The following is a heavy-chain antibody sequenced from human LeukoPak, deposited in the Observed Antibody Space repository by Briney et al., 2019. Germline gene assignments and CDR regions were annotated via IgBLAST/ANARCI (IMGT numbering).Heavy chain of an antibody. CDR1: GGTFSSYA. J-gene: IGHJ6*03. CDR3: ASKEYYYGSGSYYYYYYYYMDV. CDR2: IIPIFGTA. V-gene: IGHV1-69*13. Sequence: ASVKVSCKASGGTFSSYAISWVRQAPGRGLEWMGGIIPIFGTANYAQKFQGRVTITADESTSTAYMELSSLRSEDTAVYYCASKEYYYGSGSYYYYYYYYMDVWGKGTTVTVSS. D-gene: IGHD3-10*01.